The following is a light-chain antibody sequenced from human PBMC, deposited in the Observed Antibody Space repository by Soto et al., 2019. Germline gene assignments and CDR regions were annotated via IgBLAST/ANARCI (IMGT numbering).Light chain of an antibody. Sequence: DIQMTQSPSTLSASVGDRVTITCRASQSISSWLAWYQQKPGEAPKLLIYAASSLQSGVPSRFSGSGSVTDFTLAIASLQPDDFATYYCQQCKGYTYTFGQGTKVDIK. CDR3: QQCKGYTYT. V-gene: IGKV1-5*03. CDR1: QSISSW. CDR2: AAS. J-gene: IGKJ1*01.